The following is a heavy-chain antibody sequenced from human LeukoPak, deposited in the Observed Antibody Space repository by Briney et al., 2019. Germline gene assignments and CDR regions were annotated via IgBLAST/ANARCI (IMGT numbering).Heavy chain of an antibody. D-gene: IGHD2-15*01. CDR2: INHSGST. CDR1: GGSFSGYY. V-gene: IGHV4-34*01. Sequence: PSETLSLTCAVYGGSFSGYYWSWIRQPPGKGLEWIGEINHSGSTNYNPSLKSRVTIPVDTSKNQFSLKLSSVTAADTAVYYCARLVTGYCSGGSCFFGLIATPNWFDPWGQGTLVTVSS. CDR3: ARLVTGYCSGGSCFFGLIATPNWFDP. J-gene: IGHJ5*02.